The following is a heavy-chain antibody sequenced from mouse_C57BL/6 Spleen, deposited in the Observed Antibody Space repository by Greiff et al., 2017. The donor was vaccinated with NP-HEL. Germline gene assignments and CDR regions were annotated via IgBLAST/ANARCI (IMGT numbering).Heavy chain of an antibody. CDR2: IYPGDGDT. CDR3: ARPDYGSSSAWFAY. J-gene: IGHJ3*01. Sequence: VKLVESGPELVKPGASVKISCKASGYAFSSSWMNWVKQRPGKGLEWIGRIYPGDGDTNYNGKFKGKATLTADKSSSTAYMQLSSLTSEDSAVYFCARPDYGSSSAWFAYWGQGTLVTVSA. CDR1: GYAFSSSW. V-gene: IGHV1-82*01. D-gene: IGHD1-1*01.